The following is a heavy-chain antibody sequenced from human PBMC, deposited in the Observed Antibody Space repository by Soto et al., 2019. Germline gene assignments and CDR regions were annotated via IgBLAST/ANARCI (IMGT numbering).Heavy chain of an antibody. CDR2: INHSGST. V-gene: IGHV4-34*01. CDR1: GGSFSGYY. CDR3: ARHSSSNPFDY. J-gene: IGHJ4*02. D-gene: IGHD6-13*01. Sequence: QVQLQQWGAGLLKPSETLSLTCAVYGGSFSGYYWSWIRQPPGKGLEWIGEINHSGSTNYNPSLKSRVTISVDTSKTQFSLKLSSVTAADTAVYYCARHSSSNPFDYWGQGTLVTVSS.